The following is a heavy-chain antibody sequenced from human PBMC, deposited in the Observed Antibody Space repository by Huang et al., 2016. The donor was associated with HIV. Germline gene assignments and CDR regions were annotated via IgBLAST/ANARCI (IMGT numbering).Heavy chain of an antibody. CDR3: ARQWVLLDYLMGMDV. D-gene: IGHD3-3*01. J-gene: IGHJ6*02. CDR1: GASFTGHY. V-gene: IGHV4-34*01. CDR2: INDSGAT. Sequence: QVHLQQWGAGLLKPSETLTLTCAVSGASFTGHYWTWIRQTPGKGLEWIGEINDSGATIYNPSLESRVTISIDRSKKQFSLRLSSMTAADTAVYYCARQWVLLDYLMGMDVWGQGTTVIVSS.